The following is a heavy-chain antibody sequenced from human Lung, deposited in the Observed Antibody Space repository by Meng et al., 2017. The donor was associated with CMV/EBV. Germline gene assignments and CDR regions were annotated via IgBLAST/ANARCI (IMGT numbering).Heavy chain of an antibody. CDR3: ARGPGIAVGGLFDY. D-gene: IGHD6-19*01. CDR2: IIPIFGTA. Sequence: SXXVTXKASAGTFSSYAISWVRQDPGQGLEWMGGIIPIFGTANYAQEFQGRVTIITDESTSTAYMELSSLRSEETAVYYCARGPGIAVGGLFDYWGQGTLVTVSS. CDR1: AGTFSSYA. V-gene: IGHV1-69*05. J-gene: IGHJ4*02.